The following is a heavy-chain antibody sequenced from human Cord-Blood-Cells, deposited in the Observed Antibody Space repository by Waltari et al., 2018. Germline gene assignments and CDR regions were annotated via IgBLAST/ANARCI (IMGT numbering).Heavy chain of an antibody. CDR3: ARGAGPGYFSSTSCYDAFDI. Sequence: QVQLQESGPGLVKPSQTLSLTCTVSGGSISSGGYYWSWIRQHPGTGLEWIGYIDYSGSTYYAPSRMSRVTISVDTSKNQFSLKLSSVTAADTAVYYCARGAGPGYFSSTSCYDAFDIWGQGTMVTVSS. J-gene: IGHJ3*02. D-gene: IGHD2-2*01. V-gene: IGHV4-31*03. CDR2: IDYSGST. CDR1: GGSISSGGYY.